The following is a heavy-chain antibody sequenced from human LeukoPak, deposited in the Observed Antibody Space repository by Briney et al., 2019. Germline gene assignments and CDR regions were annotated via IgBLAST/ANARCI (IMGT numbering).Heavy chain of an antibody. V-gene: IGHV3-74*01. CDR3: ARRPRLAARPDPYGMDV. J-gene: IGHJ6*02. CDR1: GFTFSSYW. Sequence: GGSLRLSCAASGFTFSSYWMHWVRQAPGKGLVWVSRIDSDGNITSYADSVKGRFTISRDNAKNSLYLQMNSLRAEDTAVYYCARRPRLAARPDPYGMDVWGQGTTVTVSS. CDR2: IDSDGNIT. D-gene: IGHD6-6*01.